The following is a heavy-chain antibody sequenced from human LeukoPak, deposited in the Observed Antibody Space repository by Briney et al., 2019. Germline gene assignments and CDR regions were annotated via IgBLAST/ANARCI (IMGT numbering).Heavy chain of an antibody. Sequence: GGSLRLSCAASGFTFSYYWMSWVRQAPGKGLEWVANIKQDGSDKYYVDSVKGRSTISRDNAKNSLYLQMNSLSAEDTAMYYYTRDLTNWNDATFDIWGQGTMVTVSS. J-gene: IGHJ3*02. CDR2: IKQDGSDK. CDR3: TRDLTNWNDATFDI. CDR1: GFTFSYYW. D-gene: IGHD1-1*01. V-gene: IGHV3-7*01.